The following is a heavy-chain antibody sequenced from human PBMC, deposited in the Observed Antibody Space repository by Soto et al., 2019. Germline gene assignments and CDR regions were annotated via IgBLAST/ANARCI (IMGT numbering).Heavy chain of an antibody. J-gene: IGHJ4*02. D-gene: IGHD3-10*01. CDR1: GGSFSGYY. CDR3: ARMVRGVIIYLDY. CDR2: INHSGST. Sequence: SETLSLTCAVYGGSFSGYYWSWIRQPPGKGLEWIGEINHSGSTNYNPSLKSRVTISVDTSKNQFSLKLSSVTAADTAVYYCARMVRGVIIYLDYWGQGTLVTVSS. V-gene: IGHV4-34*01.